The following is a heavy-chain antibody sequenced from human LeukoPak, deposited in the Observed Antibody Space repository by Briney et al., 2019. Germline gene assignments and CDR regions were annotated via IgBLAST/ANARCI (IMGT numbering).Heavy chain of an antibody. V-gene: IGHV4-39*07. CDR3: ARIITMVRGVPIYYMDV. Sequence: SETLSLTCTVSGGSISSSSYYWGWIRQPPGKGLEWIGSIYYSGSTYYNPSLKSRVTISVDTSKNQFSLKLSSVTAADTAVYCCARIITMVRGVPIYYMDVRGKGTTVTVSS. CDR2: IYYSGST. J-gene: IGHJ6*03. D-gene: IGHD3-10*01. CDR1: GGSISSSSYY.